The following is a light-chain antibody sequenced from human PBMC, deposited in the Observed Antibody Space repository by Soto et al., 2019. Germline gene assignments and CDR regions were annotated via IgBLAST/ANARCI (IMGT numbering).Light chain of an antibody. Sequence: EIVLTQSPGTLSLSPGEGATLSCRASQSVSSSYLAWYQQKPGQAPRLFVYAASSRATGVPDRFSGSGSGADFTLTISSLQPEDSAVYYCHQYGYSPNTFGQGTKLEIK. CDR1: QSVSSSY. CDR2: AAS. J-gene: IGKJ2*01. CDR3: HQYGYSPNT. V-gene: IGKV3-20*01.